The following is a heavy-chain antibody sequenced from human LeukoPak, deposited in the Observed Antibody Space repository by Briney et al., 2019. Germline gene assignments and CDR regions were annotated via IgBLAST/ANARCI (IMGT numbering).Heavy chain of an antibody. J-gene: IGHJ4*02. CDR1: GFTFSSYG. D-gene: IGHD3-22*01. CDR2: IWYDGSNK. CDR3: AKDQVWIVVGSFDY. Sequence: PGMSLTLSCAASGFTFSSYGMHWVRQAPGKGLEWVSLIWYDGSNKYYADSVKGRFTISRDNSKNTLYLQMASLRAEDTAVYYCAKDQVWIVVGSFDYWGQGTVDPVSS. V-gene: IGHV3-33*06.